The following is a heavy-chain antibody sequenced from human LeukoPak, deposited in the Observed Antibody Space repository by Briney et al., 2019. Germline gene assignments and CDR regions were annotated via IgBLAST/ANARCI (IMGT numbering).Heavy chain of an antibody. CDR1: GFTFSDYY. CDR2: ISGSSSYT. Sequence: GGSLRLSCAASGFTFSDYYMSWIRQAPGKGLEWVSYISGSSSYTKYADSVKGRFAISRDNSKNTLYLQMNSLRAEDTAVHYCAKQTWGYSYGFWGQGTLVTVSS. D-gene: IGHD5-18*01. CDR3: AKQTWGYSYGF. V-gene: IGHV3-11*06. J-gene: IGHJ4*02.